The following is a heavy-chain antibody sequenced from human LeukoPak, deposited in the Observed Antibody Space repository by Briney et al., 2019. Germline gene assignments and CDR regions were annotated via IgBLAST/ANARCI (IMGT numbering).Heavy chain of an antibody. Sequence: GGSLRLSCVASGFSFSTYDMQWVRQVKGKGLEWVSAIGRGGDTHYPDSVKGRFTISRENAKSSVFLQMNSLREGDTAVYYCARDPSGYGLDVWGQGTTVTVSS. CDR3: ARDPSGYGLDV. CDR1: GFSFSTYD. J-gene: IGHJ6*02. V-gene: IGHV3-13*04. CDR2: IGRGGDT. D-gene: IGHD3-10*01.